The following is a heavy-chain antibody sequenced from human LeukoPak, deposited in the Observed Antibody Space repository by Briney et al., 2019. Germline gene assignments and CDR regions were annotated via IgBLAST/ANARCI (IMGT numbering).Heavy chain of an antibody. CDR1: GFTFSNYG. V-gene: IGHV3-30*18. D-gene: IGHD5-12*01. CDR2: ISYDGSNK. J-gene: IGHJ4*02. CDR3: AKDTVGLRRYSGLFDY. Sequence: PGRSLRLSCAASGFTFSNYGMHWVRQAPGKGLEWVAVISYDGSNKYYADSVKGRFTISRDNSKNTLYLQMNSLRAEDTAVYYCAKDTVGLRRYSGLFDYWGQGTLVTVSS.